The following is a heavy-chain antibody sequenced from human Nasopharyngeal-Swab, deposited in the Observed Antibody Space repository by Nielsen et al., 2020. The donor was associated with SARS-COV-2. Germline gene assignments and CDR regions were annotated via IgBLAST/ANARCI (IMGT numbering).Heavy chain of an antibody. Sequence: SVTVSCQASVYTFANYGFSWVRQAPGQGLEWMAWISVYNGNTGYAQNFQGRVTMTTDTSTNTGYLELRSLRSDDTAVYYCARGNGWYPDHWGQGTLVTVSS. CDR3: ARGNGWYPDH. D-gene: IGHD6-19*01. CDR2: ISVYNGNT. V-gene: IGHV1-18*01. CDR1: VYTFANYG. J-gene: IGHJ4*02.